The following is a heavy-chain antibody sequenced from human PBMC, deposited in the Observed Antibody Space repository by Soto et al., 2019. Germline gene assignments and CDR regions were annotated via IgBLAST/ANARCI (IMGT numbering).Heavy chain of an antibody. J-gene: IGHJ5*02. V-gene: IGHV3-15*01. CDR3: TTEQIVLVTLAGFDP. Sequence: PGGSLRLSCAASGFTFSNACMSWVRQAPGKGQEWVGRIKSKPDGGTTDYAAPVKGRFTISRDNSKSTLYLQMNSVKTEDTAVYYCTTEQIVLVTLAGFDPWGQGTLVTVSS. D-gene: IGHD2-21*02. CDR2: IKSKPDGGTT. CDR1: GFTFSNAC.